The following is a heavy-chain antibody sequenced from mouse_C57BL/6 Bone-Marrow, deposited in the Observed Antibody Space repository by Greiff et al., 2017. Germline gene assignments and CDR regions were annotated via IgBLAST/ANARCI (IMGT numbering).Heavy chain of an antibody. J-gene: IGHJ1*03. Sequence: EVKLMESEGGLVQPGSSMKLSCTASGFTFSDYYMAWVRQVPEKGLEWVANINYDGSSTYYLDSLKSRFIISRDNAKNILYLQMSSLKSEDTATYYCARNYGLDVWGTGTTVTVSS. D-gene: IGHD1-1*01. CDR2: INYDGSST. V-gene: IGHV5-16*01. CDR1: GFTFSDYY. CDR3: ARNYGLDV.